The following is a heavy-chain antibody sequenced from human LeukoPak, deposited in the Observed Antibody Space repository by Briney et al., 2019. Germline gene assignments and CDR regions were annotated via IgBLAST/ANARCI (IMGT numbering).Heavy chain of an antibody. CDR2: IYSGGST. Sequence: PGGSLRLSCAASGFTVSSNYMSWVRQAPGKGLEWVSVIYSGGSTYYADSVKGRFTISRDNSKNTLYLQMNSLRAEDTAVYYCARNKKYCSSTSCPGLIDYWGQGTLVTVSS. V-gene: IGHV3-53*01. J-gene: IGHJ4*02. CDR3: ARNKKYCSSTSCPGLIDY. CDR1: GFTVSSNY. D-gene: IGHD2-2*01.